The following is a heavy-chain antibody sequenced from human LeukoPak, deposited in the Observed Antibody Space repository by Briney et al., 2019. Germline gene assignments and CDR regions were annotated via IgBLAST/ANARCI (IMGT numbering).Heavy chain of an antibody. J-gene: IGHJ4*02. Sequence: GGSLRLSCAASRFTFNSYAMSWVRQAPGKGLEWVSVIGDSNGITFYVGSVKGRFTISRDNSKDTLYLQMNSLRAEDTAVYYCARNENSGWGYFDYWGQGTLVTVSS. CDR1: RFTFNSYA. CDR3: ARNENSGWGYFDY. D-gene: IGHD5-12*01. V-gene: IGHV3-23*01. CDR2: IGDSNGIT.